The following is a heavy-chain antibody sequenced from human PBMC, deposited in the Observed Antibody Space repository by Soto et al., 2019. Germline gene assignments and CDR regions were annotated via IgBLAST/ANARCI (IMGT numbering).Heavy chain of an antibody. J-gene: IGHJ3*02. CDR1: GGSISSSSYY. CDR3: TSTWLVHDDAFDI. CDR2: IYYSGST. D-gene: IGHD6-19*01. Sequence: SETMYLTSTVPGGSISSSSYYWGWIRQPPGKGLEWIGSIYYSGSTYYNPSLKSRVTISVDTSKNQFSLKLSSVTAADTAVYYCTSTWLVHDDAFDIWGQGTMVTVSS. V-gene: IGHV4-39*01.